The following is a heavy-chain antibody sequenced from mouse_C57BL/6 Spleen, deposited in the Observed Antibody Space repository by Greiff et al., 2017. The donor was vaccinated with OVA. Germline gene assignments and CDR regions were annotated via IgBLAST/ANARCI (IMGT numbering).Heavy chain of an antibody. J-gene: IGHJ3*01. V-gene: IGHV1-64*01. CDR2: IHPNSGST. D-gene: IGHD1-1*01. Sequence: VQLQQPGAELVKPGASVKLSCKASGYTFTSYWMHWVKQRPGQGLEWIGMIHPNSGSTNYNEKFKSKATLTVDKSSSTAYMQLSSLTSEDSAVYYCARGGYGSSYAWFAYRGQGTLVTVSA. CDR1: GYTFTSYW. CDR3: ARGGYGSSYAWFAY.